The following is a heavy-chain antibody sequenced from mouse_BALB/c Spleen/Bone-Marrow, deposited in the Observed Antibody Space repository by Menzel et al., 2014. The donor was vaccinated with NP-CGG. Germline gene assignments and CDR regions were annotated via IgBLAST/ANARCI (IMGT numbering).Heavy chain of an antibody. V-gene: IGHV1-7*01. Sequence: QVQLQQPGAELAKPGASVKMSCEASGYTFSSYWMHWVKQRPGQGLEWIGYINPNTDYTEYNQKFKDKATLTADKSSSTAYMQLSSLTSEDSAVYYCARKGLGLAMDYWGQGTSVTVSS. CDR2: INPNTDYT. D-gene: IGHD4-1*01. CDR1: GYTFSSYW. CDR3: ARKGLGLAMDY. J-gene: IGHJ4*01.